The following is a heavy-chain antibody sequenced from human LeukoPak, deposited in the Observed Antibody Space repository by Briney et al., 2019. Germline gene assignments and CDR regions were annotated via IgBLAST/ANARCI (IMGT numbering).Heavy chain of an antibody. Sequence: GGPLRLSCAASGFTFSSYAMHWVRQAPGKGLEWVAVISYDGSNKYYADSVKGRFTISRDNSESTLYLQMNSLRAEDTAVYYCAVAYYYGSGDAFDIWGQGTKVTVSS. J-gene: IGHJ3*02. CDR2: ISYDGSNK. CDR1: GFTFSSYA. CDR3: AVAYYYGSGDAFDI. D-gene: IGHD3-10*01. V-gene: IGHV3-30-3*01.